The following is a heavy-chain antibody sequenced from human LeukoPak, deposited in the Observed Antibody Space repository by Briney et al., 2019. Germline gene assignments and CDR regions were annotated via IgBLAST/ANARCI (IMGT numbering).Heavy chain of an antibody. D-gene: IGHD3-22*01. Sequence: ASVKVSCKASGYTFTGYYMHWVRQAPGQGLEWMGWINPNSGGTNYAQKFRGRVTMTRDTSISTAYMELGRLRSDDTAVYYCARAGVIYYDSSGYYFDYWGQGTLVTVSS. V-gene: IGHV1-2*02. CDR2: INPNSGGT. J-gene: IGHJ4*02. CDR3: ARAGVIYYDSSGYYFDY. CDR1: GYTFTGYY.